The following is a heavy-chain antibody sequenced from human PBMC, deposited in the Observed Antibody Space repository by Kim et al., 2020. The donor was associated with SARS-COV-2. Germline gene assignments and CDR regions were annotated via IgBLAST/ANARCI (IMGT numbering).Heavy chain of an antibody. CDR2: INPNSGGT. J-gene: IGHJ6*02. Sequence: ASVKVSCKASGYTFTGYYMHWVRQAPGQGLEWMGRINPNSGGTNYAQKFQGRVTMTRDTSISTAYMELSRLRSDDTAVYYCARELLWFGELSSVLYGMDVWGQGTTVTVSS. CDR3: ARELLWFGELSSVLYGMDV. CDR1: GYTFTGYY. V-gene: IGHV1-2*06. D-gene: IGHD3-10*01.